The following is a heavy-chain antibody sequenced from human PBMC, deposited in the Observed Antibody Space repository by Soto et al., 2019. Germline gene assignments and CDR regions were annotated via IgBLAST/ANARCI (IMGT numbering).Heavy chain of an antibody. CDR2: IYYSWST. CDR1: GGSISSGGYY. D-gene: IGHD5-12*01. CDR3: ARKESGDGDYMDV. J-gene: IGHJ6*03. V-gene: IGHV4-31*03. Sequence: QVQLQESGPGLVKPSQTLSLTCTVSGGSISSGGYYWSWIRQHPGKGLEWIGYIYYSWSTYYNPSLKSRVTRSVDTSENQFSLRLSSVTAADTAVYYCARKESGDGDYMDVWGKGTTVTVSS.